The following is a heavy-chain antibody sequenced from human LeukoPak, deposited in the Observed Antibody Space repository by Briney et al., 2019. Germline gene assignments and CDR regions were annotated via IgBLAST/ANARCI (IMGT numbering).Heavy chain of an antibody. J-gene: IGHJ3*02. CDR2: ISGSGGST. V-gene: IGHV3-23*01. Sequence: GGCLRLSCAASGFTFIDYYMSWVRQAPGKGLEWVSAISGSGGSTYYADSVKGRFTISRDNSKNTLYLQMNSLRAEDTAVYYCAKDLRVVPAADDAFDIWGQGTMVTVSS. CDR3: AKDLRVVPAADDAFDI. CDR1: GFTFIDYY. D-gene: IGHD2-2*01.